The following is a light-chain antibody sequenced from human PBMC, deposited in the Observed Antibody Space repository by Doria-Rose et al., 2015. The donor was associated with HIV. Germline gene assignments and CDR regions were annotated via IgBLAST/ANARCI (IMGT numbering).Light chain of an antibody. J-gene: IGKJ2*01. CDR1: QSVRSN. V-gene: IGKV3-15*01. CDR2: GAS. Sequence: ATLSVSPGERATLSCRASQSVRSNLAWYQQKPGQAPRLLIYGASTRATGIPARFSGSGSETEFTLTIRSLQSEDFAVYDGQKYNNWPKYTGGQVTQRESK. CDR3: QKYNNWPKYT.